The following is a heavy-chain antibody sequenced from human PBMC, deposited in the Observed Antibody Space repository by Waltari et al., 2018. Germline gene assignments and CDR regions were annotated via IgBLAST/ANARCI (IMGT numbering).Heavy chain of an antibody. Sequence: QVQLQQWGAGLLKPSETLSLTCAVYGGSFSGYYWRWIRQPPGKGLEWIWEINHSGITTYNPSLKRRVSISVYTSNNHFSLKLKSVTAADTAVYFCARERLGAHAFDIWGQGTMVTVSS. CDR1: GGSFSGYY. CDR2: INHSGIT. V-gene: IGHV4-34*01. CDR3: ARERLGAHAFDI. D-gene: IGHD6-25*01. J-gene: IGHJ3*02.